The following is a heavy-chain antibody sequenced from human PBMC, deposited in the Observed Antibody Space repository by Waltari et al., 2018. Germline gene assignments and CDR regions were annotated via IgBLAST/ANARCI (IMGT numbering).Heavy chain of an antibody. CDR2: INAGNGNT. V-gene: IGHV1-3*01. D-gene: IGHD4-17*01. CDR3: ARVRGYGDYLYYFDY. J-gene: IGHJ4*01. Sequence: QVQLVQSGAEVKKPGASVKVSCKASGYTFTSYAMHWVRQAPGQRLEWMGWINAGNGNTKYSQKFQGRVTITRDTSASTAYMELSSLRSEDTAVYYCARVRGYGDYLYYFDYWGQEPWSPSPQ. CDR1: GYTFTSYA.